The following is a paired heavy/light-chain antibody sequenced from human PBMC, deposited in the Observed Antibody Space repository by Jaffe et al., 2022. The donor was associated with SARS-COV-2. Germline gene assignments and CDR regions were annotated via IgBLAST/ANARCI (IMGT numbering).Light chain of an antibody. CDR1: QSIYSDS. J-gene: IGKJ3*01. CDR3: HHYDISQFT. Sequence: EIVLTQSPGILSLSPGERATLSCRASQSIYSDSLAWYQQKPGQAPRLLISGGARRATGIPDRFSGSGSGTVFTLTIDKLEPEDFAVYFCHHYDISQFTYGPGTKVDVK. V-gene: IGKV3-20*01. CDR2: GGA.
Heavy chain of an antibody. D-gene: IGHD3-22*01. CDR2: IWYDGSKN. CDR1: GFSFNDYG. Sequence: QVHLVESGGGVVQPGGSLRLSCVGSGFSFNDYGMHWVRQAPGKGLEWVAFIWYDGSKNYYADSVKGRFTISRDNSKNTLFLQMNSLRGEDTAVYYCARIDGAGYYDKTTYIESWGQGTLVTVSS. V-gene: IGHV3-33*01. J-gene: IGHJ4*02. CDR3: ARIDGAGYYDKTTYIES.